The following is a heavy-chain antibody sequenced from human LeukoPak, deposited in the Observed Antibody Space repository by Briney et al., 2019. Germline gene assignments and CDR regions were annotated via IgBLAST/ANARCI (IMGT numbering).Heavy chain of an antibody. Sequence: SETLSLTCAVYGGSFSGYYWSWIRQPPGKGLEWIGEINHSGSTNYNPSLKSRVTISVDTSKNQFSLKLSSVTAADTAVYYCARDRYYYDSSGYYYYFDYWGQGTLVTVSS. J-gene: IGHJ4*02. D-gene: IGHD3-22*01. CDR2: INHSGST. CDR1: GGSFSGYY. CDR3: ARDRYYYDSSGYYYYFDY. V-gene: IGHV4-34*01.